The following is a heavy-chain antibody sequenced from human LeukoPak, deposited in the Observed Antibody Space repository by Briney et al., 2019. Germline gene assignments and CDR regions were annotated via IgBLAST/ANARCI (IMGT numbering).Heavy chain of an antibody. D-gene: IGHD6-13*01. V-gene: IGHV3-23*01. CDR3: VKGRISEDGLDF. CDR2: ISSSGNT. J-gene: IGHJ4*02. Sequence: GGSLRLSCAASGFTFSRSAMTGVRPTPGKGVDWVSSISSSGNTYYADSVKGRFTISRDNSKNMLYLQMNSLRAEDTAVYYCVKGRISEDGLDFWGQGTLVTVSS. CDR1: GFTFSRSA.